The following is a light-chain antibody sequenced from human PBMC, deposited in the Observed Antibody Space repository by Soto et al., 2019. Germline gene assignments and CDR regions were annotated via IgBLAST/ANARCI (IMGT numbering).Light chain of an antibody. V-gene: IGKV1-5*03. J-gene: IGKJ1*01. Sequence: DIQMTQSPSTLSASVGDRVTITCRASQSIGRWLAWYQQKPGKAPNLLIYKASSLESGVPSRFSGSGSGTEFTLTISSLQPDDFATYYCQQYNVHSPWTFGQGTKVDIK. CDR3: QQYNVHSPWT. CDR1: QSIGRW. CDR2: KAS.